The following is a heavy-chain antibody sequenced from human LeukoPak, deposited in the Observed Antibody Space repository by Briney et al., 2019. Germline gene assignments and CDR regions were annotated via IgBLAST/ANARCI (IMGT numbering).Heavy chain of an antibody. D-gene: IGHD6-19*01. CDR1: GFTFSSNG. CDR2: ISYDGSNK. J-gene: IGHJ4*02. Sequence: GGPLRLSCAASGFTFSSNGMHWVRQAPGKGVEGGAVISYDGSNKYYADSVKGRFTISRDNSKNTLYMQMNSLRAEDTAVYYCAKDRDRSGWLTPTFDYWGQGTLVTVSS. CDR3: AKDRDRSGWLTPTFDY. V-gene: IGHV3-30*18.